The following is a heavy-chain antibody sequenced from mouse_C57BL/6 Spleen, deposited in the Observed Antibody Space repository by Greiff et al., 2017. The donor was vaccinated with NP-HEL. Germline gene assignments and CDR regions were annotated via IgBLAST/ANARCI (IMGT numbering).Heavy chain of an antibody. D-gene: IGHD2-3*01. V-gene: IGHV1-53*01. Sequence: QVQLQQSGTELVKPGASVTLSCKASGYTFTSYWLHWVQQTPGHGLAWIGNLNPSIGGTTYIAKFKSKATLTADKSSSTAYMQLSSLTSEDSAVYSSAKSLDGYYFDYWGQGTTLTVSS. CDR2: LNPSIGGT. CDR3: AKSLDGYYFDY. J-gene: IGHJ2*01. CDR1: GYTFTSYW.